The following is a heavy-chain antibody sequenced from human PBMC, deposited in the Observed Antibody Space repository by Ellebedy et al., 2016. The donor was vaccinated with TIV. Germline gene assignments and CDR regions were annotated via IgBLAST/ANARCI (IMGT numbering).Heavy chain of an antibody. D-gene: IGHD7-27*01. J-gene: IGHJ3*02. V-gene: IGHV3-7*01. Sequence: GESLKISCAASGFTFSSYWMTWVRQAPGKGLEWVANIKQDGSEKYFVDSVKGRFTISRDNAKNSLYLQMNGLRAEDTAVYFCARDMAWGNERVNDAYDIWGHGTMVTVSS. CDR1: GFTFSSYW. CDR2: IKQDGSEK. CDR3: ARDMAWGNERVNDAYDI.